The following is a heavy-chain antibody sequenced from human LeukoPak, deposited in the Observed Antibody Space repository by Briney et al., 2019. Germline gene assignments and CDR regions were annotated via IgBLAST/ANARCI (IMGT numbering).Heavy chain of an antibody. Sequence: SETLSLTCTVSGGSISSYYCSWVRKPPRPGLGWIGYIYYSESTTSNPSLTGRVPISVATSTTQFSLNLSSVTAADTAVYYCEREKSTPYSSRGPSGYYHGMDVWGQGTTVTVSS. J-gene: IGHJ6*02. CDR2: IYYSEST. CDR1: GGSISSYY. V-gene: IGHV4-59*01. D-gene: IGHD6-13*01. CDR3: EREKSTPYSSRGPSGYYHGMDV.